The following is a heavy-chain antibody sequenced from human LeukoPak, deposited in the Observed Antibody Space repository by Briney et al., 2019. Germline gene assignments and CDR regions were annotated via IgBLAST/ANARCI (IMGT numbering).Heavy chain of an antibody. CDR3: AKARVVRGSSLRVSMDV. CDR1: GFTFDDYA. V-gene: IGHV3-9*01. J-gene: IGHJ6*02. D-gene: IGHD6-13*01. Sequence: PGRSLRLSCAASGFTFDDYAMHWVRQAPGKGLEWVSGISWNSGSIGYADSVKGRFTISRDNAKNSLYLQMNSLRAEDTALYYCAKARVVRGSSLRVSMDVWGQGTTVTVSS. CDR2: ISWNSGSI.